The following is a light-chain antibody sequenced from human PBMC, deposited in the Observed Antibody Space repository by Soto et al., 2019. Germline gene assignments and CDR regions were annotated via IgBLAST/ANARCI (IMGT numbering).Light chain of an antibody. CDR2: VAS. Sequence: DIQMTQSPSSLSASVGDRVTITCRASQSISSYLNWYQQKPGKAPKLLMYVASSLHSGVPSRFSGDGYGTDFTLTISSLQPEDFATYYCQQGFGSPYTFGQGTNLEIK. CDR3: QQGFGSPYT. V-gene: IGKV1-39*01. CDR1: QSISSY. J-gene: IGKJ2*01.